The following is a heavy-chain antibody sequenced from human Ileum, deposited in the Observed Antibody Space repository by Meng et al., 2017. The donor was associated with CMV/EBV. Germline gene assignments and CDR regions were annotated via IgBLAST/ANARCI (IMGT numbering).Heavy chain of an antibody. D-gene: IGHD2-2*01. Sequence: GESLKISCAASGFTFDNYAMSWVRQAPGKGPEWVSGLNWNGLRTAYADSVKGRFTISRDNAKNSLYLQMNSLRAEDTAVYYCARRVVVPAAPYYFDSWGQGTLVTVSS. CDR2: LNWNGLRT. CDR3: ARRVVVPAAPYYFDS. J-gene: IGHJ4*02. V-gene: IGHV3-20*04. CDR1: GFTFDNYA.